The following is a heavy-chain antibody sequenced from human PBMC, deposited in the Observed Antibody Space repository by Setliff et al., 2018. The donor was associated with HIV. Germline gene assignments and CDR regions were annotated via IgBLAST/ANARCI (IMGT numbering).Heavy chain of an antibody. CDR3: ARGWEGGMDY. V-gene: IGHV1-46*01. CDR2: INPSGGST. CDR1: GYTFTRYF. D-gene: IGHD1-26*01. Sequence: GASVKVSCKASGYTFTRYFMHCVRQAPGQGLEWLGMINPSGGSTWYAQKFQGRVTMTGDTSTNTLYMELSSLRSEDTAVYSCARGWEGGMDYWGQGTLVTVSS. J-gene: IGHJ4*02.